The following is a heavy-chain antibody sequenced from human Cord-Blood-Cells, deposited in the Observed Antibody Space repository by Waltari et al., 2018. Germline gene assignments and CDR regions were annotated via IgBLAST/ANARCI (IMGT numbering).Heavy chain of an antibody. J-gene: IGHJ3*02. Sequence: EVQLLESGGGLVQPGGSLRLSCAASGFTFSRYAMSWVRQAPGKGLGWVSAISGSGGRTYCADSVKGRFTISRDNSKNTLYLQMNSLRAEDTAVYYCAIGWFGELYDAFDIWGQGTMVTVSS. CDR3: AIGWFGELYDAFDI. D-gene: IGHD3-10*01. CDR1: GFTFSRYA. V-gene: IGHV3-23*01. CDR2: ISGSGGRT.